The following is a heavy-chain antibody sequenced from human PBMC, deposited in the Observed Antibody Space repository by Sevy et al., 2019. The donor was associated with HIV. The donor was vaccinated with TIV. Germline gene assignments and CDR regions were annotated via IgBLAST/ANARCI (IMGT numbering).Heavy chain of an antibody. CDR1: GFTFSDYY. V-gene: IGHV3-11*01. CDR2: ISRSGSTI. J-gene: IGHJ5*02. Sequence: LGGSLRLSCAASGFTFSDYYMSWIRQAPGKGLEWVSYISRSGSTINYADSVKGRFTISRDNAKNSLYLQINSLRAEDTAVYYCARENTMIEEPGWFDPWGPGTLVTVSS. D-gene: IGHD3-22*01. CDR3: ARENTMIEEPGWFDP.